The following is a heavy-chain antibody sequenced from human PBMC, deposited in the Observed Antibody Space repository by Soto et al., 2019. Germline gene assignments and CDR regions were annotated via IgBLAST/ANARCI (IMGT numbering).Heavy chain of an antibody. D-gene: IGHD6-6*01. J-gene: IGHJ3*02. CDR3: AKDSIRRPLSRSSTRARDAFDI. CDR2: ISWDSRSV. CDR1: GFTFEDYA. Sequence: AGSSLGLSCAVSGFTFEDYAMHWVRQAPGKGLEWVSGISWDSRSVAYADSVKGRFTISRYNAENSLHLQMNSLRAEDTAVYYCAKDSIRRPLSRSSTRARDAFDIWGQGTMVTVSS. V-gene: IGHV3-9*01.